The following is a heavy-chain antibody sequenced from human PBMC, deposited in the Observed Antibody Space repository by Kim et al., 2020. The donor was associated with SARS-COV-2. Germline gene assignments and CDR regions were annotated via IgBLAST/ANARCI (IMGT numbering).Heavy chain of an antibody. CDR1: GFTFSSYA. J-gene: IGHJ4*02. CDR3: VKVKSSSWYTPPDY. CDR2: ISGSGGSK. Sequence: GGSLRLSCAASGFTFSSYAMSWVRQAPGKGLEWVSAISGSGGSKYYADSVKGRFTIFSDTSKNTLYMQMNSLRAEETAVYYCVKVKSSSWYTPPDYWGQG. D-gene: IGHD6-13*01. V-gene: IGHV3-23*01.